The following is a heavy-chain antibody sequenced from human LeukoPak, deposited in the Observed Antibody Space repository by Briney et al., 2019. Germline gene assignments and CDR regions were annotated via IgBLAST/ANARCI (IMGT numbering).Heavy chain of an antibody. CDR2: INQRGST. V-gene: IGHV4-39*01. J-gene: IGHJ3*02. CDR1: GGSISSSTYY. D-gene: IGHD6-13*01. Sequence: SETLSLTCTVSGGSISSSTYYWGWIRQPPGKGLEWIGEINQRGSTTYNPSLKSRVTISLDTPRNQFLLRLSSVTAADTAVYYCARSNLAAGTAFDIWSQGTMVTVSS. CDR3: ARSNLAAGTAFDI.